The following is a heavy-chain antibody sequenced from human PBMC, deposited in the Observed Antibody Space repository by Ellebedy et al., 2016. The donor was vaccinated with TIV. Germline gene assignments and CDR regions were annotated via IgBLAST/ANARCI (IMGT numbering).Heavy chain of an antibody. D-gene: IGHD2-21*02. Sequence: GSLRLSCAASGFTFSDYAVSWVRQPPGKGLEWIGTIYNSGSTYYNPPLKSRVTISVDTSKNQFSLKVISVTAADTAVYYCARHPCGDCYWDWFDPWGQGTLVTVSS. CDR1: GFTFSDYA. V-gene: IGHV4-38-2*01. J-gene: IGHJ5*02. CDR2: IYNSGST. CDR3: ARHPCGDCYWDWFDP.